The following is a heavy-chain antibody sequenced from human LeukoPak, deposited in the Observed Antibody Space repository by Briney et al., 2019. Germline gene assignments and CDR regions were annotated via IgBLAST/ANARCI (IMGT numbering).Heavy chain of an antibody. CDR2: ISSNSDNT. CDR1: GYTFTSYG. CDR3: ARDWGSIKVIADY. Sequence: GASVKVSCKATGYTFTSYGISWVRQAPGQGLEWMGWISSNSDNTNYAQKLQGRVTMTTDTSTSTAYMELRGLRSDDTALYFCARDWGSIKVIADYWGQGTLVTVSS. V-gene: IGHV1-18*01. D-gene: IGHD7-27*01. J-gene: IGHJ4*02.